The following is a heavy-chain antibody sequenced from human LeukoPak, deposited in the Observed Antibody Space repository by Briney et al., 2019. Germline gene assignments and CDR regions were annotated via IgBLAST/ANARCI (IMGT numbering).Heavy chain of an antibody. CDR1: GFSFSSFW. Sequence: GESLRLSCSGSGFSFSSFWMHWIRQVPGKGLEWVSRIRTDGTVTTYADSVKGRFTISRDNSKKTMYLQMNSLRPDDTAIYYCGADRGGRSGGDYWGQGAPVTVSS. V-gene: IGHV3-74*01. CDR2: IRTDGTVT. D-gene: IGHD3-10*01. J-gene: IGHJ4*02. CDR3: GADRGGRSGGDY.